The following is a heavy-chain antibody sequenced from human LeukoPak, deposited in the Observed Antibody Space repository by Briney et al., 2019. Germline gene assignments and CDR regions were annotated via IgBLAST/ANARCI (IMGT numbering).Heavy chain of an antibody. CDR1: GFTFSSYG. CDR3: ARDPYSGGYGDYYYYYMDL. V-gene: IGHV3-23*01. CDR2: ISGSGDRT. Sequence: WGSLRLSCAASGFTFSSYGMSWVSQAPGKGLEWVSAISGSGDRTYYADSVKGRFTISRDNSKNPLYLQMNSLRAEDTAVYYCARDPYSGGYGDYYYYYMDLWGQGTTVTISS. D-gene: IGHD1-26*01. J-gene: IGHJ6*03.